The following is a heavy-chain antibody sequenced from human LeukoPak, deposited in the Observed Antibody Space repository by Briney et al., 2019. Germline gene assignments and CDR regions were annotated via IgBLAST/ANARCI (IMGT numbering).Heavy chain of an antibody. V-gene: IGHV3-23*01. J-gene: IGHJ5*02. CDR3: ARDLKRSRARWENLGLDP. Sequence: GGSLRLSCAASGFTFSSYAMTWVRQAPGKGLEWVSTISGGGDSTYYADSVKGRFTISRDNSKNTLDLQMNSLRAEDTAVYYCARDLKRSRARWENLGLDPWGQGTLVTVSS. CDR2: ISGGGDST. CDR1: GFTFSSYA. D-gene: IGHD3-16*01.